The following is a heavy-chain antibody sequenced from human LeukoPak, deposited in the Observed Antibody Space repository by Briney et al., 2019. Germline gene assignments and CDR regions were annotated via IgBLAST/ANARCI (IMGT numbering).Heavy chain of an antibody. Sequence: SQTLSLTCAISGDTVSSNSAAWNWFGQSPSRGLEWLGRTYYRSNFYNDYAVSVKSRISINPDTSKNQFSLQLNSVTPEDTAVYYCARGTGAFDYWGQGTLVTVSS. CDR1: GDTVSSNSAA. CDR3: ARGTGAFDY. V-gene: IGHV6-1*01. CDR2: TYYRSNFYN. J-gene: IGHJ4*02.